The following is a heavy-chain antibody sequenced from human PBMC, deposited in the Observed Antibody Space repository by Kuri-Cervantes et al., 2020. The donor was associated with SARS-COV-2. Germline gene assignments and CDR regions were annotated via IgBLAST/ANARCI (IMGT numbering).Heavy chain of an antibody. Sequence: LSLTCAASGFNFSRTDMHWVRQAPGKGLEWVAVISNDGKNKKCIASGKGRFTISRDNSQNTLYLQMKSLTSEDTAMYYCAKDRVGVHDFWGQGTLVTVSS. CDR2: ISNDGKNK. V-gene: IGHV3-30*18. CDR1: GFNFSRTD. CDR3: AKDRVGVHDF. D-gene: IGHD2-21*01. J-gene: IGHJ4*02.